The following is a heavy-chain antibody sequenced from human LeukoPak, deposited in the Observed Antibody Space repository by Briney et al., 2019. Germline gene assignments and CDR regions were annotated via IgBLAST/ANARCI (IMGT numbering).Heavy chain of an antibody. V-gene: IGHV3-64*01. CDR2: ISSNGGST. D-gene: IGHD2-2*01. CDR1: GFTFSSYA. Sequence: PGGSLRLSCAASGFTFSSYAMHWVRQAPGKGLEYVSAISSNGGSTYYANSVKGRFTISRDNAKNSLYLQMNSLRAEDTALYYCAKSAVPAQRGWFDPWGQGTLVTVSS. CDR3: AKSAVPAQRGWFDP. J-gene: IGHJ5*02.